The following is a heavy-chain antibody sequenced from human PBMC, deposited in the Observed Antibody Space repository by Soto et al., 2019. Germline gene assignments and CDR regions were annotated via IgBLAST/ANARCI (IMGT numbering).Heavy chain of an antibody. J-gene: IGHJ6*04. CDR3: DRQELCGIVAGPAAIRYYYYAMEG. Sequence: PGGSLRLSCAASVFTFSSYWMSWVRQAAVKGLEWVANIKQDGSDKYYVDSVKGRFTISRDNAKNSLYLQMNSLRAEETAAYYCDRQELCGIVAGPAAIRYYYYAMEGWGKGTKVTVSS. D-gene: IGHD2-2*02. CDR2: IKQDGSDK. V-gene: IGHV3-7*01. CDR1: VFTFSSYW.